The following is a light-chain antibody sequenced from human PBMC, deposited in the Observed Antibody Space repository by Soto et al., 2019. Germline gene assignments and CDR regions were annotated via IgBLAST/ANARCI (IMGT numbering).Light chain of an antibody. CDR3: QQYGSSPWT. Sequence: EIVLTQSPATLSFSPGERVTLSCRASQSGSSYLAWYQQKPGQAPRLLIYGASSRATGIPDRFSGSGSGTDFTLTISRLEPEDFAVYYCQQYGSSPWTFGQGTKVDI. CDR2: GAS. V-gene: IGKV3-20*01. J-gene: IGKJ1*01. CDR1: QSGSSY.